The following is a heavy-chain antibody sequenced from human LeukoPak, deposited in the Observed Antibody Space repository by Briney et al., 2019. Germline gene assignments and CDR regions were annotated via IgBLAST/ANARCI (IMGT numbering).Heavy chain of an antibody. J-gene: IGHJ6*02. CDR3: AKDGGQQWLTNYYSYGMDV. Sequence: ASVKVSCRASGYTFTTYGINWVRQAPGQGLEWMGWIKTYNGDTNTAQKFLDRIIMTTDKSTGTAYMELRSLRSDDTAVYYCAKDGGQQWLTNYYSYGMDVWGQGTTVIVSS. V-gene: IGHV1-18*01. CDR1: GYTFTTYG. D-gene: IGHD6-19*01. CDR2: IKTYNGDT.